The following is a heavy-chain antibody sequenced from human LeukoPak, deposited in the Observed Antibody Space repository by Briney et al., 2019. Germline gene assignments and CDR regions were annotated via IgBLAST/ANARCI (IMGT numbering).Heavy chain of an antibody. V-gene: IGHV1-46*01. J-gene: IGHJ4*02. CDR3: ARDQEGFDY. Sequence: ASVKVSCKSSGYTFTSNYIHWVRQAPGQGLEWMGMIYPRDGSTSYAQKFQGRVTVTRDTSTSTVHMELSGLRSEDTAVYYCARDQEGFDYWGQGTLVTVSS. CDR1: GYTFTSNY. CDR2: IYPRDGST.